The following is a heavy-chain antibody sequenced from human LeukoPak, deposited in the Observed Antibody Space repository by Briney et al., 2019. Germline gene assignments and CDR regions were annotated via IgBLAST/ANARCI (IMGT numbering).Heavy chain of an antibody. J-gene: IGHJ5*02. D-gene: IGHD6-13*01. Sequence: GGSLRPSCAASGFTFSSYWMNWVRQAPGKGLEWVANIKQDGSEKYYVDSVKGRFTISRDNAKNSLYLQMNSLRAEDTAVYYCAIRHSSSWYNWFDPWGQGTLVTVSS. CDR1: GFTFSSYW. V-gene: IGHV3-7*03. CDR3: AIRHSSSWYNWFDP. CDR2: IKQDGSEK.